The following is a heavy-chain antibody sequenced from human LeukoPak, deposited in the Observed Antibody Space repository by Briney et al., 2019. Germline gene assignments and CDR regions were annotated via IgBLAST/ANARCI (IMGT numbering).Heavy chain of an antibody. Sequence: GESLKISCKGSGYSFTSYWIGWVRQMPGKGLECMGIIYPGDSDTRYSPSFQGQVTISADKSISTAYLQWSSLKASDTAMYYCARLRYCTGGSCYSPLAWFDPWGQGTLVTVSS. D-gene: IGHD2-15*01. J-gene: IGHJ5*02. CDR2: IYPGDSDT. CDR3: ARLRYCTGGSCYSPLAWFDP. CDR1: GYSFTSYW. V-gene: IGHV5-51*01.